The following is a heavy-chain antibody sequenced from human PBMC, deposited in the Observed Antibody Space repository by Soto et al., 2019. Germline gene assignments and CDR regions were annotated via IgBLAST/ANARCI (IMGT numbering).Heavy chain of an antibody. V-gene: IGHV3-23*01. CDR1: GFTFSTDV. Sequence: EVQLLESGGGLVQPGGSLRLSCAASGFTFSTDVMSWVRQAPGKGLEWVSTISGSGGSAYYAVSVKGRFTVSRDNSRSPLFLQMNSLSAEATAVYYCAKVDYSDSRGYFPAWGQGTLVTVSS. CDR2: ISGSGGSA. J-gene: IGHJ5*02. CDR3: AKVDYSDSRGYFPA. D-gene: IGHD3-22*01.